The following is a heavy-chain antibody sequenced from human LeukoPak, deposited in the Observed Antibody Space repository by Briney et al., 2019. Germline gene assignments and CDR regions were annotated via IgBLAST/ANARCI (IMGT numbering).Heavy chain of an antibody. CDR1: GGTFSSYA. Sequence: SVKVSCKASGGTFSSYAISWVRQAPGQGLEWMGGIIPIFGTANYAQKLQGRVTITTDESTSTAYMELSSLRSEDTAVYYCARVSRYCSSTSCYFGYYYYYMDVWGKGTTVTVSS. V-gene: IGHV1-69*05. D-gene: IGHD2-2*01. CDR3: ARVSRYCSSTSCYFGYYYYYMDV. CDR2: IIPIFGTA. J-gene: IGHJ6*03.